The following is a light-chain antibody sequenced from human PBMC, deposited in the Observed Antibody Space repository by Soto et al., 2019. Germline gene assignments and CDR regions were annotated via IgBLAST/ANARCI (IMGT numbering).Light chain of an antibody. CDR3: QQYDNRIT. Sequence: QMTKSPSSLSASLGDRVTITSQASQDISNYLNWYQQKPGKAPKLLIYDASNLETGVPSRFSGSGSGTDFTFTISSLQPEDIATYYCQQYDNRITFGQGTRLEIK. CDR2: DAS. J-gene: IGKJ5*01. V-gene: IGKV1-33*01. CDR1: QDISNY.